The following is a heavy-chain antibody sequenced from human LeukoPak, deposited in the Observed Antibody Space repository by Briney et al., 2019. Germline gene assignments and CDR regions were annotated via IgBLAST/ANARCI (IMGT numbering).Heavy chain of an antibody. CDR3: ANGDYFGY. V-gene: IGHV3-23*01. D-gene: IGHD4-17*01. CDR2: ISGGST. CDR1: GFTFSSYA. Sequence: GGSLRLSCAASGFTFSSYAMSWVRQAPGKGLEWVSAISGGSTYYADSVKSRFTISRDNSKDTLYLQMNSLRAEDTAVYYCANGDYFGYWGQGTLVTVSS. J-gene: IGHJ4*02.